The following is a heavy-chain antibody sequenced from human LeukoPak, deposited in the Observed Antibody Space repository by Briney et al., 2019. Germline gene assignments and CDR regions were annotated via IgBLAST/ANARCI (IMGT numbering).Heavy chain of an antibody. V-gene: IGHV1-46*01. Sequence: ASVKVSCKASGYTFTGYYMHWVRQAPGQGLEYMGIINPSGGSTSYAQKLQGRVTMTTDTSTSTAYMELRSLRSDDTAVYYCAREGAAAGLFDYWGQGTLVTVSS. J-gene: IGHJ4*02. CDR2: INPSGGST. CDR1: GYTFTGYY. CDR3: AREGAAAGLFDY. D-gene: IGHD6-13*01.